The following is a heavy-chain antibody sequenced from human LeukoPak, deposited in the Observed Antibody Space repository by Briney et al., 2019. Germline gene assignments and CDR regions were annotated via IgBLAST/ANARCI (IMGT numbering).Heavy chain of an antibody. D-gene: IGHD3-9*01. CDR1: GFTFSSYS. Sequence: GGSLRLSCAASGFTFSSYSINWVRQAPGKGLEWVSSIIISSSYIYYADSVKGRLTISRDNAKNSLYLQMNSLRAEDTAVYYCARPHNYNILTGYSTSNWFDPWGQGTLVTVSS. V-gene: IGHV3-21*01. CDR3: ARPHNYNILTGYSTSNWFDP. CDR2: IIISSSYI. J-gene: IGHJ5*02.